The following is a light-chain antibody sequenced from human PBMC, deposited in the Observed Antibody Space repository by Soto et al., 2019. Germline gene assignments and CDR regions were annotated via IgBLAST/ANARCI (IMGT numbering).Light chain of an antibody. J-gene: IGKJ1*01. CDR1: QDISNY. CDR3: QQYDNLPPT. Sequence: DIQMTQSPSSLSASVGDRVTITCQASQDISNYLNWYQQKTGKAPKLLIYDASNLETGVPSRFSGSGSGTDFTFTISSLQPEDIATYYCQQYDNLPPTVGQGTKVEIK. V-gene: IGKV1-33*01. CDR2: DAS.